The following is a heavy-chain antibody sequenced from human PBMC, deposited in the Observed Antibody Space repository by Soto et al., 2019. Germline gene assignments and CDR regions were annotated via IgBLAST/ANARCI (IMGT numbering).Heavy chain of an antibody. CDR3: ARDIPPEGCSGGSCYEGNWFDP. V-gene: IGHV1-69*13. Sequence: ASVKVSCKASGVTFSSYAISWVQQAPGQGLEWMGGIIPIFGTANYAQKFQGRVTITADESTSTAYMELSSLRSEDTAVYYCARDIPPEGCSGGSCYEGNWFDPWGQGTLVTVSS. CDR1: GVTFSSYA. CDR2: IIPIFGTA. J-gene: IGHJ5*02. D-gene: IGHD2-15*01.